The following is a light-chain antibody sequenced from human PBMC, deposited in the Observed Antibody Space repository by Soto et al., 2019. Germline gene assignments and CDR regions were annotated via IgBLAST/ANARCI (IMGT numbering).Light chain of an antibody. CDR2: DAS. Sequence: EIVLTQSPATLSLSPGERATLSCRASQSVSSYLAWYQQKPGQAPRLLIYDASNRATGIPARFSGSGFGTDFTLTISSLEPEDFAVYYCQQRRNWPPYTFGPGTKLEI. V-gene: IGKV3-11*01. CDR3: QQRRNWPPYT. CDR1: QSVSSY. J-gene: IGKJ2*01.